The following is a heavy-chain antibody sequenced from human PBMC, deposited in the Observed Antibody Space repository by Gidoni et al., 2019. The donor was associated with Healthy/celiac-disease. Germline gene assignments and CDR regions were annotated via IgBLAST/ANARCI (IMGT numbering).Heavy chain of an antibody. D-gene: IGHD2-2*01. Sequence: QVQLQESGPGLVKPSQTLSLTCTVSGGSISSGGYYWSWIRQHPGKGLEWIGYIYYSGSTYYNPSLKSRVTISVDTSKNQFSLKLSSVTAADTAVYYCALERGYCSSTSCYRGSWFDPWGQGTLVTVSS. CDR3: ALERGYCSSTSCYRGSWFDP. CDR1: GGSISSGGYY. V-gene: IGHV4-31*03. CDR2: IYYSGST. J-gene: IGHJ5*02.